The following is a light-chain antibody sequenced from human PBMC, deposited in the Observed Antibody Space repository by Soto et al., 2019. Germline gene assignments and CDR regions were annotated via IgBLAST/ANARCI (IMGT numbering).Light chain of an antibody. V-gene: IGLV2-8*01. Sequence: QSVLTQPPSASGSPGQSVTISCTGTSNDVGGYNFVSWYQQHPGKAPKLMIFEVSKRPSGVPDRFSGSKSGSTASLTVSGLQAEDEADYYCSSYAGNIIYYVVGTGTKVTVL. CDR3: SSYAGNIIYYV. CDR1: SNDVGGYNF. J-gene: IGLJ1*01. CDR2: EVS.